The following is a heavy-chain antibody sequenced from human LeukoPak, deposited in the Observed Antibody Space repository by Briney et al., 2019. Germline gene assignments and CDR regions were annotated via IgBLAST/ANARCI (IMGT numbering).Heavy chain of an antibody. D-gene: IGHD3-10*01. Sequence: GGSLRLSCAASGFSFSTYGMHWVRQAPGKGLEWVANIKQDGSEKYYVDSVEGRFTISRDNAKNSLSLQMNSLRAEDTAVYYCARMDIGLVRDWGQGTLVTVSS. V-gene: IGHV3-7*01. CDR1: GFSFSTYG. CDR2: IKQDGSEK. CDR3: ARMDIGLVRD. J-gene: IGHJ4*02.